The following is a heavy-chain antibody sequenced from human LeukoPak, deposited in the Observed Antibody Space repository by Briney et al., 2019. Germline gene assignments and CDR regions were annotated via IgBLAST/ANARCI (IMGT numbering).Heavy chain of an antibody. CDR2: VNSDGTGT. Sequence: GGSLRLSCAASGFTFSSYWMHWVRQAPGKGLVWVSRVNSDGTGTTYADSVEGRFTISRDNAKNTVYLQMNSLRAEDTAIYYCIRTLIVATSPYMDVWGKGTTVIVSS. V-gene: IGHV3-74*01. J-gene: IGHJ6*03. D-gene: IGHD5-12*01. CDR1: GFTFSSYW. CDR3: IRTLIVATSPYMDV.